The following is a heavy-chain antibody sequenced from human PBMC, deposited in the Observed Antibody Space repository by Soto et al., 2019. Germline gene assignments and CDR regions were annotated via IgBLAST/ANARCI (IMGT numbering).Heavy chain of an antibody. D-gene: IGHD1-1*01. Sequence: PSETLSLTCAVYGGSFSGYYWSWFRQPPGKGLEWIGEINHSGSTNYNPSLKSRVTISVDTSKNQFSLKLSSVTAADTAVYYCARRYGYSFDYWGQGTLVTVSS. V-gene: IGHV4-34*01. J-gene: IGHJ4*02. CDR1: GGSFSGYY. CDR2: INHSGST. CDR3: ARRYGYSFDY.